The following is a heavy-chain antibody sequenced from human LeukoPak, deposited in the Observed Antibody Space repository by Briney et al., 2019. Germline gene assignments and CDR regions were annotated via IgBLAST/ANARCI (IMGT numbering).Heavy chain of an antibody. Sequence: GASVKVSCKASGYTFTSYGISGVRQAPGQGLEWMGWISAYNGNTNYAQKLQGRVTMTTDTSTSTAYMELRSLRSDDTAVYYCARLDCSSTSCHSDYWGQGTLVTVSS. CDR3: ARLDCSSTSCHSDY. CDR1: GYTFTSYG. V-gene: IGHV1-18*01. J-gene: IGHJ4*02. D-gene: IGHD2-2*01. CDR2: ISAYNGNT.